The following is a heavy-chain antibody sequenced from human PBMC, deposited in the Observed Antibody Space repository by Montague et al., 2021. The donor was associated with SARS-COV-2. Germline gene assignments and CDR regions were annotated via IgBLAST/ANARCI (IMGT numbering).Heavy chain of an antibody. V-gene: IGHV4-39*07. D-gene: IGHD1-26*01. CDR3: ARVPVSGTCWAGDF. J-gene: IGHJ4*02. Sequence: SETLSLTCTVSGGSISSTSYYWGWVRQPPGKGLEWIGSIYHSGSAYFNPSLKSRVTISIDTSKNQFSLKVNSVTAADTAVYYCARVPVSGTCWAGDFWGQGTMVTVSS. CDR1: GGSISSTSYY. CDR2: IYHSGSA.